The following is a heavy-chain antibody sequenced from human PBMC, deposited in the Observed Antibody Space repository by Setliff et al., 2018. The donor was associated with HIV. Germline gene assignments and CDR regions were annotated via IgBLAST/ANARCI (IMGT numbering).Heavy chain of an antibody. Sequence: SVKVSCKASGGNFSTYGINWVRQAPGEGLEWVGGIIHILGTADYAEKFQGRVTITADEPRSTVYLEVSNLRSEDTAVYYCAKAVRGYGSTYYNYYYMDVWGKGTTVTVSS. CDR1: GGNFSTYG. D-gene: IGHD3-10*01. CDR2: IIHILGTA. CDR3: AKAVRGYGSTYYNYYYMDV. J-gene: IGHJ6*03. V-gene: IGHV1-69*13.